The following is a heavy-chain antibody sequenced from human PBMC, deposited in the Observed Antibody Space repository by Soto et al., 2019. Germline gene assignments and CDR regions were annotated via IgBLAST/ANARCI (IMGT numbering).Heavy chain of an antibody. D-gene: IGHD3-10*01. CDR3: ARKYYYGAGTVDY. V-gene: IGHV5-10-1*04. CDR2: IDPSDSQT. Sequence: GESLKISCKGSGYSFAGYWITWVRQKPGKGLEWMGRIDPSDSQTYHSPSFQGQVTMSADKSISTAYLQWSSLKASDSAMYYCARKYYYGAGTVDYWGQGTLVTVSS. CDR1: GYSFAGYW. J-gene: IGHJ4*02.